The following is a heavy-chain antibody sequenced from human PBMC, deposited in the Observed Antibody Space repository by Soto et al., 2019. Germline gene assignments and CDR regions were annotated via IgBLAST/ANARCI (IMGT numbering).Heavy chain of an antibody. J-gene: IGHJ5*02. Sequence: PEESLKISCMTAGFSFTNYWISWVRHVPGKGLEWMGNIDPVDSYVNYSPSFQGHVTFSVDTSISTAFLHWSSLQASDSATYFCARIESIARNWFDPWGKGTLVTVSS. CDR3: ARIESIARNWFDP. V-gene: IGHV5-10-1*01. CDR2: IDPVDSYV. CDR1: GFSFTNYW. D-gene: IGHD6-13*01.